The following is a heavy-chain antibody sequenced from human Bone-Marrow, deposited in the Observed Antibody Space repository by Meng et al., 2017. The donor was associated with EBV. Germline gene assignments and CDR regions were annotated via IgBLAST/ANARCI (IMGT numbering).Heavy chain of an antibody. CDR3: AHRLSSGWYDY. D-gene: IGHD6-19*01. Sequence: QSTLKESGPTLVKPTPTLTLTCSFSRFSLSTYGVGVGWIRQPPGKALEWLSLIYWDDDKRYSPSLESRLTITKDTSKNHIVLTMTNMDPVDTATYYCAHRLSSGWYDYWGQGTLVTVSS. CDR2: IYWDDDK. CDR1: RFSLSTYGVG. J-gene: IGHJ4*02. V-gene: IGHV2-5*02.